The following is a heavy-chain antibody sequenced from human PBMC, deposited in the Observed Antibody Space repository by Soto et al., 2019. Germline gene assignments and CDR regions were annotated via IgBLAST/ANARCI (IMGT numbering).Heavy chain of an antibody. J-gene: IGHJ6*02. CDR3: AREEGAVTSGGYYYYYGVDV. D-gene: IGHD4-4*01. CDR1: GGSISSGGYY. Sequence: TLSLTCTVSGGSISSGGYYWSWIRQHPGKGLEWIGYIYYSGNTYYNPSLKSRLTISVDTSKNQFSLKLTSVTAADTAVYYCAREEGAVTSGGYYYYYGVDVWGQGTTVTVSS. V-gene: IGHV4-31*03. CDR2: IYYSGNT.